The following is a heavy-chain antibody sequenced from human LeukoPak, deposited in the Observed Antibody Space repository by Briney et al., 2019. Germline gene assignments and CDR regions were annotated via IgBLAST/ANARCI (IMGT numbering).Heavy chain of an antibody. D-gene: IGHD3-10*01. V-gene: IGHV4-59*01. Sequence: SETLSLTCTVSGGSIESYHWSWIRQPPGKGLEWIGYIYYSGSTNYNPSLKSRVTVSVEASKNQFSLRLTSVTAADTAVYYCARVGGSQIPLSVFDVWGPGTRVTVSS. J-gene: IGHJ3*01. CDR2: IYYSGST. CDR3: ARVGGSQIPLSVFDV. CDR1: GGSIESYH.